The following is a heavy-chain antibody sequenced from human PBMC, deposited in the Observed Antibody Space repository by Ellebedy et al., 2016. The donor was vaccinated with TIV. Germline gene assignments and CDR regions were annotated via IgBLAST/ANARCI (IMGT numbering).Heavy chain of an antibody. Sequence: GVSLKISCAASGFTFSTFAMHWVRQTPGKGLEWVSVISAGSTSTHYTDSVKGRFTISRDNSQNTLFLQMNSLRAEDTAVYYCAKGSSSGYNYDRVGFAYWGQGILVTVSS. CDR1: GFTFSTFA. CDR3: AKGSSSGYNYDRVGFAY. CDR2: ISAGSTST. V-gene: IGHV3-23*01. J-gene: IGHJ4*02. D-gene: IGHD5-18*01.